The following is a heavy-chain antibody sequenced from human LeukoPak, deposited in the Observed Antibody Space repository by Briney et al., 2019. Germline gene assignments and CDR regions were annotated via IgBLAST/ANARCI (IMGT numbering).Heavy chain of an antibody. Sequence: GGSLRLSCAASGFTSSSYSMNWVRQAPGKGLEWVSSISSSSGYIYYADSVKGRLTISRDNAKNSLYLQMNSLRAEDTAVYYCARRGGSSRGSQGDDYWGQGTQVTVSS. J-gene: IGHJ4*02. CDR1: GFTSSSYS. D-gene: IGHD6-13*01. CDR3: ARRGGSSRGSQGDDY. CDR2: ISSSSGYI. V-gene: IGHV3-21*04.